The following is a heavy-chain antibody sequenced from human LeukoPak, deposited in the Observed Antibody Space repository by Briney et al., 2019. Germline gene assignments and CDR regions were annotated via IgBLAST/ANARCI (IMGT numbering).Heavy chain of an antibody. D-gene: IGHD4-17*01. CDR2: INPNSGGT. CDR1: GYTFTGYY. Sequence: ASVKVSCKASGYTFTGYYMHWVRQAPGQGLEWMGWINPNSGGTNYAQKFQGRVTMTRDTSISTAYMELSRLRSDDTAVYYCARDESYGDYVRFDPWGQGTLVTVSS. CDR3: ARDESYGDYVRFDP. J-gene: IGHJ5*02. V-gene: IGHV1-2*02.